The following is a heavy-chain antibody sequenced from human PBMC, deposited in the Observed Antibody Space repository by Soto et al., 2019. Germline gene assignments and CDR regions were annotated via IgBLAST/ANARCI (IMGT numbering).Heavy chain of an antibody. CDR2: IYYSGST. CDR3: ARDGTIFEYYYGMDV. J-gene: IGHJ6*02. CDR1: GGSISSGDYY. V-gene: IGHV4-30-4*01. D-gene: IGHD3-3*01. Sequence: QVQLQESGPGLVKPSQTLSLTCTVSGGSISSGDYYWSWIRQPPGKGLEWIGYIYYSGSTYYNPSLTSRVTIPVDTSNNQFSLKLSSVTAADTAVYYCARDGTIFEYYYGMDVWGQGTTVTVSS.